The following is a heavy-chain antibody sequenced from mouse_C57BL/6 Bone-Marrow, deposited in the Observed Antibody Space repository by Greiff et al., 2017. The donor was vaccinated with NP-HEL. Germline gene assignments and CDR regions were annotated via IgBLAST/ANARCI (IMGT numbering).Heavy chain of an antibody. V-gene: IGHV1-64*01. D-gene: IGHD1-1*01. J-gene: IGHJ2*01. Sequence: QVQLKQPGAELVKPGASVKLSCKASGYTFTSYWMHWVKQRPGQGLEWIGMIHPNSGSTNYNEKFKSKATLTVDKSSSTAYMQLSSRTSEDSAFYYCARHYYGSLDYWGQGTTLTVSS. CDR3: ARHYYGSLDY. CDR2: IHPNSGST. CDR1: GYTFTSYW.